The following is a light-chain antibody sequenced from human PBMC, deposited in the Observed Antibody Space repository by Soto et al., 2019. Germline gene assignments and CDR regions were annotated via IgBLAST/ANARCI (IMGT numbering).Light chain of an antibody. Sequence: DIVMTQSPDSLAVSLGERATINCKSSQSVLYSSNNKNYLAWYQQKPGQPPKLLIYWASTRESGVPDRFSGSGSGTDVTLTISRLQAEDVAVYFCQQYYSTPWTFGQGPKVEIK. CDR2: WAS. CDR3: QQYYSTPWT. J-gene: IGKJ1*01. CDR1: QSVLYSSNNKNY. V-gene: IGKV4-1*01.